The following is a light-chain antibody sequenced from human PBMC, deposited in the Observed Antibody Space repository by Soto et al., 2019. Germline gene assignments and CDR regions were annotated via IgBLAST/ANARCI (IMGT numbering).Light chain of an antibody. V-gene: IGLV2-8*01. CDR1: SSDVGGYNY. Sequence: QSALTQPPSASGSPGQSVTISCTGTSSDVGGYNYVSWYQQHPGKAPRFMIYEVSKRPSGVPDRFSGSKSGNTASLTVSGLQAEDEADYYCCSYAGSNNLVFGGGTKLTVL. CDR2: EVS. CDR3: CSYAGSNNLV. J-gene: IGLJ2*01.